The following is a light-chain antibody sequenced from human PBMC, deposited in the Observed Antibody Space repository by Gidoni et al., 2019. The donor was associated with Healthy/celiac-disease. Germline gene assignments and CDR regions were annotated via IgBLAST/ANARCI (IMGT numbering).Light chain of an antibody. J-gene: IGKJ4*01. CDR1: QSVSSSY. CDR3: QQYGSSPLT. Sequence: EIVLTQSPGTLSLSPGERATLSCRASQSVSSSYLAWYQQKPGKAPRPLIYGASSRANGIRDRFSGSGSGTDCTLTISRLEPEDFAVYYCQQYGSSPLTFGGGTKVEIK. CDR2: GAS. V-gene: IGKV3-20*01.